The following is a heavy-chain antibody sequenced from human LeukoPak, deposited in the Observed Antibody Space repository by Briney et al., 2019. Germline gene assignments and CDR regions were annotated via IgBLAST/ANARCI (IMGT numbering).Heavy chain of an antibody. CDR3: ARRGNWGLFYY. Sequence: TSETLSLTCTVSGGSISSNYWSWIRQPPGKGLEWIGYINNSGNTNYNPSLKSRVSISLDTSRNHFSLKLTSVTAADTAVYYCARRGNWGLFYYWGQGILVTVSS. D-gene: IGHD7-27*01. CDR1: GGSISSNY. J-gene: IGHJ4*02. V-gene: IGHV4-4*09. CDR2: INNSGNT.